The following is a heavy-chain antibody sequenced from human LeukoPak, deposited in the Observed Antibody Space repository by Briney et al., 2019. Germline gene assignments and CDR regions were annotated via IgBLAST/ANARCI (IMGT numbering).Heavy chain of an antibody. CDR2: MNPNSGHT. D-gene: IGHD3-16*01. CDR3: ARSVVGVRKRNDY. V-gene: IGHV1-8*01. J-gene: IGHJ4*02. CDR1: GYTFSSYD. Sequence: ASVKVSCKASGYTFSSYDIIWVRQASGQGLEWMGWMNPNSGHTGYAHKFQGRGTMTRSTSISAAYMELTSLTSEDSAVYYCARSVVGVRKRNDYWGQGTLVTVSS.